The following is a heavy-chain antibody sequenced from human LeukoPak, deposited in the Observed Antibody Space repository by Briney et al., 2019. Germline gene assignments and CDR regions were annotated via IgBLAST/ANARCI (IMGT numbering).Heavy chain of an antibody. D-gene: IGHD2-15*01. CDR3: ARRGYCSGGSCYLYYFDY. CDR1: GFNFASYW. J-gene: IGHJ4*02. V-gene: IGHV5-51*01. CDR2: IYPRDSET. Sequence: GESLKISCQVSGFNFASYWIAWVRQMPGKGLEWLGIIYPRDSETRYSPSFQGQVTISADLSSRTAYLEWSSLKASDTAMYYCARRGYCSGGSCYLYYFDYWGQGTLVTASS.